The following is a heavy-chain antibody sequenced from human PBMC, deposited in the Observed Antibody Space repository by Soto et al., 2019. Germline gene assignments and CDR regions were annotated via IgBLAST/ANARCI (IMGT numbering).Heavy chain of an antibody. J-gene: IGHJ6*02. CDR3: ASEYCGGDCYSAARYGMDV. V-gene: IGHV1-3*01. CDR1: GYTFSSYA. CDR2: INAGNGNT. D-gene: IGHD2-21*02. Sequence: QVQLVQSGAEVKKPGASVKVSCKASGYTFSSYAMHWVRQAPGQRLEWMGWINAGNGNTKYSQKFQGRVTITRDTSASPAHXELSSLRSEDTAVYYCASEYCGGDCYSAARYGMDVWGQGTTVTVSS.